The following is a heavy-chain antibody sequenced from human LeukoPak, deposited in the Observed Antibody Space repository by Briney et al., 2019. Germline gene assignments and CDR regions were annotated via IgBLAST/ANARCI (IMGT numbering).Heavy chain of an antibody. J-gene: IGHJ6*02. Sequence: GGSLRLSCAASGFTFSSYAMSWVRQAPGKGLEGVSSISGSCGSTYYADSVKGRFTISRDNSKNTLYLQMNSLRAEDTAVYYCAKDVVVRGVRCYGMDVWGQGTTVTVSS. V-gene: IGHV3-23*01. CDR1: GFTFSSYA. CDR3: AKDVVVRGVRCYGMDV. CDR2: ISGSCGST. D-gene: IGHD3-10*01.